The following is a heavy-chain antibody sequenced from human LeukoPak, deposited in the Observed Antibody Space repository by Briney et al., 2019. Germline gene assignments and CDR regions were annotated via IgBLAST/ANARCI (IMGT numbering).Heavy chain of an antibody. Sequence: SETLSLTCTVSGGSISSTTHHWGWNRQPPGLGLEWIGSIYYSGNTDYTPSLKSRVTISVDTSKNQFCLKLNSVTAADTAVYYCARHPKGYFSRFDPWGQGTLVTVSS. J-gene: IGHJ5*02. CDR2: IYYSGNT. D-gene: IGHD2-15*01. CDR3: ARHPKGYFSRFDP. CDR1: GGSISSTTHH. V-gene: IGHV4-39*01.